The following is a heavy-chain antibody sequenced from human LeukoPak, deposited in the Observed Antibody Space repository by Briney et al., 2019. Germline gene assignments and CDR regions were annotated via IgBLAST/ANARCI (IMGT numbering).Heavy chain of an antibody. CDR3: ARYGGSGSYYLYYYYYMDV. CDR1: GGSISSGGYY. D-gene: IGHD3-10*01. V-gene: IGHV4-31*03. J-gene: IGHJ6*03. Sequence: SETLSLTCTVSGGSISSGGYYWSWIRQHPGKGLEWIGYIYYSGSTYYNPSLKSRVTISVDTSKNQFSLKLSSVTAADTAVYYCARYGGSGSYYLYYYYYMDVWGKGTTVTVSS. CDR2: IYYSGST.